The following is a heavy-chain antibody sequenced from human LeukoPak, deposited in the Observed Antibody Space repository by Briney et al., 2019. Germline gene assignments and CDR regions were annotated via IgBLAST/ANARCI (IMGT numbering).Heavy chain of an antibody. CDR2: ISYDGSNK. V-gene: IGHV3-30-3*01. J-gene: IGHJ4*02. Sequence: PGGSLRLSCAASGFTFSSYAMHWVRQAPGKGLGWVAVISYDGSNKYYAASVKGRFTISRDNSKNTLYLQMNSLRAEDTAVYYCARDRTSGYSGYDCGYWGQGTRVTVSS. CDR3: ARDRTSGYSGYDCGY. D-gene: IGHD5-12*01. CDR1: GFTFSSYA.